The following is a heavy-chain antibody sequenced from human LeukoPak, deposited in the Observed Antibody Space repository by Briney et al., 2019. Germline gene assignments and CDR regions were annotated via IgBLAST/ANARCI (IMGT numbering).Heavy chain of an antibody. CDR1: GGSISSSSYY. Sequence: SETLSLTCTVSGGSISSSSYYWGWIRQPPGKGLEWIGSIYYSGSTYYNPSLKSRFTISVDTSKNQFSLKLSSVTAADTAVYYCARRYDYVWGSYRYTFDYWGQGTLVTVSS. CDR2: IYYSGST. V-gene: IGHV4-39*01. J-gene: IGHJ4*02. CDR3: ARRYDYVWGSYRYTFDY. D-gene: IGHD3-16*02.